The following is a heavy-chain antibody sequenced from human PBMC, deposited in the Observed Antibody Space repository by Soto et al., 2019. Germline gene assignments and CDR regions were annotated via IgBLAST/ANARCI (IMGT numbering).Heavy chain of an antibody. CDR3: ARRREGTGRTLDY. CDR1: GFTFRAYW. J-gene: IGHJ4*02. CDR2: IDQDGSGK. V-gene: IGHV3-7*05. D-gene: IGHD1-1*01. Sequence: EVHLVESGGGLVQRGGSLRLSCAASGFTFRAYWMSWVRQAPGKGLEWVANIDQDGSGKYYVDSVRGRFTISRDNAHNSLYLQTNSLRDEDTAVYFRARRREGTGRTLDYWGQGTLVTVSS.